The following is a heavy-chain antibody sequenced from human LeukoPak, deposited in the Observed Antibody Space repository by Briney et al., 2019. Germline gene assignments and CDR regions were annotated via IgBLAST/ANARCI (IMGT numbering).Heavy chain of an antibody. CDR2: INRNGGSK. Sequence: PGGSLGLFRAASGFRFDHYGMRWVRQAPGKGLEWVSGINRNGGSKGYADSVKGRFNISRDNAKNSLYLQMNSLRVQDTALYYCVIKSGSYYYYYAMDVWGQASPVSVPS. CDR1: GFRFDHYG. D-gene: IGHD1-26*01. CDR3: VIKSGSYYYYYAMDV. J-gene: IGHJ6*02. V-gene: IGHV3-20*04.